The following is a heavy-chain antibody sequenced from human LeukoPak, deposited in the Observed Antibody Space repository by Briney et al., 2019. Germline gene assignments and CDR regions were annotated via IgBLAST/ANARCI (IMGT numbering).Heavy chain of an antibody. J-gene: IGHJ3*02. CDR1: GYSFTSYW. CDR2: IYPGDSDI. D-gene: IGHD5-18*01. Sequence: GESLKISCQGSGYSFTSYWIGWVRQMPGKGLEWMGIIYPGDSDIRYSPSFQGQVTISADKSISTAYLQWSSLKASDTAMYYCARVDTAMADAFDIWGQGTMVTVSS. V-gene: IGHV5-51*01. CDR3: ARVDTAMADAFDI.